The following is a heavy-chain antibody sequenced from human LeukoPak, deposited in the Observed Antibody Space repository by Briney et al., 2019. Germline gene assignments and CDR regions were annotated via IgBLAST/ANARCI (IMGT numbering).Heavy chain of an antibody. J-gene: IGHJ4*02. CDR1: GGSFSGFS. Sequence: SETLSLTCAVYGGSFSGFSWTWVRQPPGKGLEWIGEINHRGSTDYNASLTSRVTISVDTSKQQVSLKLNSVTAADTALYYCARVSAARFGDYWGQGTLVTVSS. V-gene: IGHV4-34*01. CDR2: INHRGST. CDR3: ARVSAARFGDY. D-gene: IGHD3-16*01.